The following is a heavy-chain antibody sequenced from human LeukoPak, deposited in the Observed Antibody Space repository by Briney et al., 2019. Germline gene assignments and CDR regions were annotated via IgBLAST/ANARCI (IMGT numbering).Heavy chain of an antibody. Sequence: PGGSLRLSCAASGFTFSTYWMHWVRQAPGKGLVWVSLINSDGSTTSYAGSVKGRFTISRDNAKNTLYLQMNSLRAEDTAVYYCARAPSYDYGMDVWGQGTTVTVSS. CDR3: ARAPSYDYGMDV. CDR2: INSDGSTT. J-gene: IGHJ6*02. V-gene: IGHV3-74*01. CDR1: GFTFSTYW.